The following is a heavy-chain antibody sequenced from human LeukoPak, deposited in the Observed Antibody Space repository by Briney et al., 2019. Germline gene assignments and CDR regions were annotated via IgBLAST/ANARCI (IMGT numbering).Heavy chain of an antibody. D-gene: IGHD1-26*01. J-gene: IGHJ4*02. CDR2: INHSGST. Sequence: SETLSLTCAVYGGSFSGYYWSWIRQPPGKGLEWIGEINHSGSTNYNPSLKSRVTISVDTSKNQFSQKLSSVTAADTAVYYCAYSGSYRAYDYWGQGTLVTVSS. CDR3: AYSGSYRAYDY. V-gene: IGHV4-34*01. CDR1: GGSFSGYY.